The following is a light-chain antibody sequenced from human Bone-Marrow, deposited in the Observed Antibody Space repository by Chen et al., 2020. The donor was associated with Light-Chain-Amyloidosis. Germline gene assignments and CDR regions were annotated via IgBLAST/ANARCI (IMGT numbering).Light chain of an antibody. CDR3: SSYTITNTLV. CDR2: EVT. Sequence: QSALTHPASVSGSPGQSITIPCTGTSSDVGGDNHVSWYQQQPDNAPKLMYYEVTNRPSWVPDRSSGSTSDTTASLTISGLQTEDEADYFCSSYTITNTLVFGSGTRVTVL. J-gene: IGLJ1*01. V-gene: IGLV2-14*01. CDR1: SSDVGGDNH.